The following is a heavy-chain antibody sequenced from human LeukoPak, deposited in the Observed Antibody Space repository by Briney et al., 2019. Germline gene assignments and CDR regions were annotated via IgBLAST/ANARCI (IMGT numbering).Heavy chain of an antibody. CDR3: ARSERDFWSGYPYYFDY. CDR1: GGSISSYY. CDR2: IYYSGST. J-gene: IGHJ4*02. Sequence: SETLSLTCTVSGGSISSYYWSWIRQHPGKGLEWIGYIYYSGSTYYNPSLKSRVTISVDTSKNQFSLKLSSVTAADTAVYYCARSERDFWSGYPYYFDYWGQGTLVTVSS. D-gene: IGHD3-3*01. V-gene: IGHV4-59*06.